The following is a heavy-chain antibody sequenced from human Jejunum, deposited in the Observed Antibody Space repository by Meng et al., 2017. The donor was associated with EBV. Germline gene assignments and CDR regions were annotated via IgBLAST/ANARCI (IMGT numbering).Heavy chain of an antibody. J-gene: IGHJ5*02. CDR2: TYYSAKWYN. CDR3: VKAGHRNWLDP. Sequence: PLQHSTPSSVKPSPHPPLTLAISWDRCSNNTFARNWIRQTPSRGLEWLRMTYYSAKWYNEYAVPVQVRITINPDTSKTQFSLQLNSVTPENTAVYYCVKAGHRNWLDPWGQGTLVTVSS. V-gene: IGHV6-1*01. D-gene: IGHD1-14*01. CDR1: WDRCSNNTFA.